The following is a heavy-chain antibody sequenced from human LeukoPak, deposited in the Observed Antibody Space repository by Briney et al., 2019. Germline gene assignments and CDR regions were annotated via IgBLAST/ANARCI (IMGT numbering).Heavy chain of an antibody. CDR1: GFTFSSYA. V-gene: IGHV3-30*04. CDR2: ISYDGSNK. D-gene: IGHD2-2*01. Sequence: GGSLRLSCAASGFTFSSYAMHWVRQALGKGLEWVAVISYDGSNKYYADSVKGRFTISRDNSKNTLYLQMNSLRAEDTAVYYCASEVVPAATYYYYGMDVWGQGTTVTVSS. J-gene: IGHJ6*02. CDR3: ASEVVPAATYYYYGMDV.